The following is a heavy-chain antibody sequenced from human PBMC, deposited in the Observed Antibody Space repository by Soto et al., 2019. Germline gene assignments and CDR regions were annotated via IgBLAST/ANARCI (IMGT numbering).Heavy chain of an antibody. Sequence: GGSLRLSCAASGFTFSSYAMSWVRQAPGKGLEWVSAISGSGGSTYYADSVKGRFTISRDNSKNTLYLQMNSLRAEDTAVYYCAKWVTFGGVIVTYYFDYWGQGTLVTVSS. CDR3: AKWVTFGGVIVTYYFDY. CDR2: ISGSGGST. D-gene: IGHD3-16*02. V-gene: IGHV3-23*01. CDR1: GFTFSSYA. J-gene: IGHJ4*02.